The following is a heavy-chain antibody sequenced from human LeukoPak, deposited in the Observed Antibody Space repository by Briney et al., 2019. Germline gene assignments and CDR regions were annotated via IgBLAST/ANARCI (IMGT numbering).Heavy chain of an antibody. J-gene: IGHJ3*02. CDR1: GYTFTSYD. Sequence: ASVKVSCKASGYTFTSYDISWVRQAPGQGLEWMGWISAYNGNTNYAQKLQGRVTMTTDTSTSTAYMELRSLRSDDTAVYYCARDPENYYDSSGYYSRGAFDIWGQGTMVTVSS. V-gene: IGHV1-18*01. D-gene: IGHD3-22*01. CDR2: ISAYNGNT. CDR3: ARDPENYYDSSGYYSRGAFDI.